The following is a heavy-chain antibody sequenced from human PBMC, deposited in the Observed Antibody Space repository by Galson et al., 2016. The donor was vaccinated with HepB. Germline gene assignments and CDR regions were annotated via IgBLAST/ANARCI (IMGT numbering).Heavy chain of an antibody. V-gene: IGHV3-33*06. CDR2: IWYDGSNK. Sequence: SLRLSCAASGFTFSSYGMHWVRQAPGKGLEWVAVIWYDGSNKYYADPVKGRFTISRDNSKNTLYLQMNSLKAEDTAVYYCAKDRSSWYGPFDYWGQGTLVSVSS. J-gene: IGHJ4*02. CDR1: GFTFSSYG. CDR3: AKDRSSWYGPFDY. D-gene: IGHD6-13*01.